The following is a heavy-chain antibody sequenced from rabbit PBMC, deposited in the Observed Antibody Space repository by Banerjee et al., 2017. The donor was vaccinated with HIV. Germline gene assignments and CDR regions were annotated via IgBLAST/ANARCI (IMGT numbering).Heavy chain of an antibody. CDR3: ARGYASYGDAGYALNQLDL. CDR2: IYTGDGDT. CDR1: GFSFSSYW. J-gene: IGHJ3*01. D-gene: IGHD6-1*01. V-gene: IGHV1S45*01. Sequence: QEQLEESGGDLVKPEGSLTLTCTASGFSFSSYWICWVRQAPGKGLEWIGCIYTGDGDTYCASWVNGRFTISSDNAQNTVDVQMISLTAADTATYFCARGYASYGDAGYALNQLDLWGPGTLVSVS.